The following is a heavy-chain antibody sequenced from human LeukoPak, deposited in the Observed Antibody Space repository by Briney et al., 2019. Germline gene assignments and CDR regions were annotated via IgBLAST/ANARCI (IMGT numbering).Heavy chain of an antibody. V-gene: IGHV3-23*01. J-gene: IGHJ4*02. D-gene: IGHD3-22*01. Sequence: RGSLRLSCVVSGFTFSSYAMSWVRQAPGKGLEWVSGISGSGDNTYYADSVKGRFTISRDNSKNTLYVQMNSLGTEDTAAYYCAKGSYYDSSGSVYFDYWGQGTLVTVSS. CDR1: GFTFSSYA. CDR3: AKGSYYDSSGSVYFDY. CDR2: ISGSGDNT.